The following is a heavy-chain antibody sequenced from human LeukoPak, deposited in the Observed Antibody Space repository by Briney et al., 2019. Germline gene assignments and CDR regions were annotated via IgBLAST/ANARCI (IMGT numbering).Heavy chain of an antibody. Sequence: PGGSLRLSCAVSGFTFRNAWMHWVRQAPGKGLVWVSRIKGDGSITVYADSVKGRFTISRDNAKNTLYLQMNSLRVEDTAVYYCARLRYSDYWGQGTLVTVSS. V-gene: IGHV3-74*01. J-gene: IGHJ4*02. CDR3: ARLRYSDY. CDR2: IKGDGSIT. D-gene: IGHD2-21*01. CDR1: GFTFRNAW.